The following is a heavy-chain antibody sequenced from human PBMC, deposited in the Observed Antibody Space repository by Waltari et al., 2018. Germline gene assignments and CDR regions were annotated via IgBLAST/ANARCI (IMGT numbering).Heavy chain of an antibody. D-gene: IGHD3-3*01. J-gene: IGHJ3*02. CDR2: INHSGST. CDR3: AKEADDYDFWSGYYGGTFDI. Sequence: QVQLQQWGAGLLKPSETLSLTCAVYGGSFSGYYWSWIRQPPGKGLEWIGEINHSGSTNYNPSLKSRVTISVDTSKNQFSLKLSSVTAADTAVYYCAKEADDYDFWSGYYGGTFDIWGQGTMVTVSS. V-gene: IGHV4-34*01. CDR1: GGSFSGYY.